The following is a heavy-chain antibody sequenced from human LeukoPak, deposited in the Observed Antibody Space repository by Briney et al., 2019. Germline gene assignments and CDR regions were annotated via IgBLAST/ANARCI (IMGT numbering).Heavy chain of an antibody. D-gene: IGHD6-6*01. J-gene: IGHJ4*02. CDR2: IYYSGST. Sequence: PSETLFLTCTVSGGSISSYYWSWIRQPPGKGLEWIGYIYYSGSTNYNPSLKSRVTISVDTSKNQFSLKLSSVTAADTAVYYCARVEQLVDYYFDYWGQGTLVTVSS. CDR3: ARVEQLVDYYFDY. CDR1: GGSISSYY. V-gene: IGHV4-59*01.